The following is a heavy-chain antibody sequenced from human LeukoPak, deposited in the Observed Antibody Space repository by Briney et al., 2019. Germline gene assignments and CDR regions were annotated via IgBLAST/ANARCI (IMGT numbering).Heavy chain of an antibody. V-gene: IGHV3-74*01. D-gene: IGHD3-9*01. CDR1: GFTFSRYW. CDR3: TRDLMDYDVSTGLHHYYMDV. Sequence: GGSLRLSCAASGFTFSRYWMHWVRQAPGKGLVWVSRTNTHGSSTSYADSVTGRFTISRDNAKNTLYLQMNSLRAEDTAVYYCTRDLMDYDVSTGLHHYYMDVWGQGTTVTVSS. J-gene: IGHJ6*02. CDR2: TNTHGSST.